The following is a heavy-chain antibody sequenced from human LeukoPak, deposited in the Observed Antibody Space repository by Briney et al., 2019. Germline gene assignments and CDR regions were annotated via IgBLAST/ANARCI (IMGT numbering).Heavy chain of an antibody. D-gene: IGHD6-19*01. J-gene: IGHJ3*02. CDR2: IKSKTDGGTT. Sequence: GGSLRLSCAASGFTFSNAWMSWVRQAPGKGLEWVGRIKSKTDGGTTDYAAPVKGSFTISRDDSKNTLYLQMNSQKTEDTAVYYCARDPMNSLGIAVAHDAFDIWGQGTMVTVSS. V-gene: IGHV3-15*01. CDR3: ARDPMNSLGIAVAHDAFDI. CDR1: GFTFSNAW.